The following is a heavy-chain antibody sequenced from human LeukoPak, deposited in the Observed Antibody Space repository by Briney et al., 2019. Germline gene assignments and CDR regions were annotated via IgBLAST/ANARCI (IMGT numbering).Heavy chain of an antibody. D-gene: IGHD3-10*01. CDR2: INTDGSST. CDR1: GFTFSSYW. V-gene: IGHV3-74*01. Sequence: GGSLRLSCAASGFTFSSYWMHWVRQAPGKGLVWVSRINTDGSSTSYADSVKGRFTISRDNAKNTLYLQMNSLRAEGTAVYYCARAGGFGYYFDYWGQGTLVTVSS. J-gene: IGHJ4*02. CDR3: ARAGGFGYYFDY.